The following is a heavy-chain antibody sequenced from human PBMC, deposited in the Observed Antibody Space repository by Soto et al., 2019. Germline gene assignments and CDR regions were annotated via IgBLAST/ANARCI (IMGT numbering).Heavy chain of an antibody. CDR1: GFTFSSYA. CDR2: ISGSGGST. Sequence: PGGSLRLSCAASGFTFSSYAMSWVRQAPGKGLEWVSAISGSGGSTYYADSVKGRFTISRDNSKNTLYLQMNSLRAEDTAVYYCAKDRTIFGVVPHLGMDVWGQGTTVTVSS. CDR3: AKDRTIFGVVPHLGMDV. V-gene: IGHV3-23*01. J-gene: IGHJ6*02. D-gene: IGHD3-3*01.